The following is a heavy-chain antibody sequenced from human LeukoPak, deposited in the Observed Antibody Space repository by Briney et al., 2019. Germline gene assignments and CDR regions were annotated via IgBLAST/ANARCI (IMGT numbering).Heavy chain of an antibody. D-gene: IGHD3-3*01. CDR3: ARIRLEWLPSPYYYYMDV. V-gene: IGHV4-34*01. CDR2: INHSRST. J-gene: IGHJ6*03. CDR1: GGSFSGYY. Sequence: SETLSLTXAVYGGSFSGYYWGWIRQPPGKGLEWVGEINHSRSTNYNPSLKSRVTMSVDTSKNQFSLKLSSVTAADTAVYYCARIRLEWLPSPYYYYMDVWGKGTTVTVSS.